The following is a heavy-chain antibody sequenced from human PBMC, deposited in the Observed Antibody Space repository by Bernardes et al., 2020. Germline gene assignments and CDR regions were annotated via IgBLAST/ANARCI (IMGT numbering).Heavy chain of an antibody. V-gene: IGHV3-21*01. D-gene: IGHD6-13*01. CDR1: GFCFSNYD. CDR3: ARDPHLPLIAAADTYYYYNMDV. Sequence: GGSLRLSCATSGFCFSNYDMSWVRQAPGKGLEWVSSISSSFTSLYADSVKGRFTISRDNAKRSLYLQMDSLRAEDTAVYYCARDPHLPLIAAADTYYYYNMDVWGQGTTVTVSS. CDR2: ISSSFTSL. J-gene: IGHJ6*02.